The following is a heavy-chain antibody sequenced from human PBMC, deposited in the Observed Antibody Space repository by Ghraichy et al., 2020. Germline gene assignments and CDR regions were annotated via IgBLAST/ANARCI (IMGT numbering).Heavy chain of an antibody. CDR3: ARHDYCSGGNCVLSHSDYGMAV. J-gene: IGHJ6*02. D-gene: IGHD2-15*01. V-gene: IGHV4-39*01. CDR1: GGSISSSRYF. Sequence: SETLSLTCSVSGGSISSSRYFWGWIRQPPGKGLEWIGTIYYSGSTYYNPSLKSRVTISVDTSKNQFSLKLRTVTAADTAVYYCARHDYCSGGNCVLSHSDYGMAVWGQGTSVTVSS. CDR2: IYYSGST.